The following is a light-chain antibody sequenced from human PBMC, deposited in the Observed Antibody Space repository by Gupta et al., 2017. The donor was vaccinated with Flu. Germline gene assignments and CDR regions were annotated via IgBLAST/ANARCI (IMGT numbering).Light chain of an antibody. CDR2: KDS. CDR3: HSADSSGTSVI. CDR1: PKEY. Sequence: PKEYFYCHQREPSRAPMLVIYKDSGRASGMPARISGTSSGTTVTLTISGGQAEDEADYYCHSADSSGTSVIFGGGTKLTVL. V-gene: IGLV3-25*03. J-gene: IGLJ2*01.